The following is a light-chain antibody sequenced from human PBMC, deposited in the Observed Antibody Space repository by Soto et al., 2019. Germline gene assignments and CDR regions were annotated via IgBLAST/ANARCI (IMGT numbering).Light chain of an antibody. CDR2: AAS. J-gene: IGKJ1*01. CDR3: QKYNSAPWT. V-gene: IGKV1-27*01. Sequence: DNQITQSPPSLSASVGDRVTISCRASLGISDYLAWYQQKPGKVPKLLIYAASTLQSGVPSRFSGSGSGTEFTLTISSLQPEDVATYYCQKYNSAPWTFGQGTKVDIK. CDR1: LGISDY.